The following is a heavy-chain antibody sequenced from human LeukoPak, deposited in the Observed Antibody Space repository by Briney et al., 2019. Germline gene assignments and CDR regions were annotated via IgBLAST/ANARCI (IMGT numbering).Heavy chain of an antibody. CDR2: IIPIFGTA. V-gene: IGHV1-69*13. J-gene: IGHJ4*02. CDR3: ATDIRSDSLTTEFDY. Sequence: SVNVSFKASGGTFSSYAISWVRQAPGQGLEWMGGIIPIFGTANYAQKFQGRVTITADESTSTAYMELSSLRSEDTAVYYCATDIRSDSLTTEFDYWGQGTLVTVSS. CDR1: GGTFSSYA. D-gene: IGHD1-14*01.